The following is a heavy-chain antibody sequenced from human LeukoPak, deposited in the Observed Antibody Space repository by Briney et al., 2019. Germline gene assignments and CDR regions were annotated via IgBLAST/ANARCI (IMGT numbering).Heavy chain of an antibody. D-gene: IGHD3/OR15-3a*01. CDR1: GYTFTSYY. Sequence: GASVKVSCKASGYTFTSYYMHWVRQAPGQGLEWMGWMNPNSGNTGYAQKFQGRVTITRNTSISTAYMELSSLTSEDTAVYYCARAPVWTGYYYYMDVWGKGTTVTVSS. CDR3: ARAPVWTGYYYYMDV. J-gene: IGHJ6*03. V-gene: IGHV1-8*03. CDR2: MNPNSGNT.